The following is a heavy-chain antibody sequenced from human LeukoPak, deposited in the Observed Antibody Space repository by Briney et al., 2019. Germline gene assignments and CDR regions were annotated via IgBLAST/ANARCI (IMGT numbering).Heavy chain of an antibody. J-gene: IGHJ4*02. V-gene: IGHV4-39*07. CDR2: IYYSGST. Sequence: PSETLSLTCIVSGGSISSSSYYWGWIRQPPGKGLEWIGSIYYSGSTYYNPSLKSRVTISVDTSKNQFSLKLSSVTAADTAVYYCARDYYGSSGGFDYWGQGTLVTVSS. CDR1: GGSISSSSYY. D-gene: IGHD3-10*01. CDR3: ARDYYGSSGGFDY.